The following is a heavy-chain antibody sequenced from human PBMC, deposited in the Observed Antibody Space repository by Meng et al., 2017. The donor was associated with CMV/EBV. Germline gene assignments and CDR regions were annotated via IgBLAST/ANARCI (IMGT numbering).Heavy chain of an antibody. CDR1: GGSISSSSYY. CDR2: IYYSGST. CDR3: ASTYCSSTSCYLYYYYGMDV. V-gene: IGHV4-39*07. D-gene: IGHD2-2*01. Sequence: SETLFLTCTVSGGSISSSSYYWGWIRQPPGKGLEWIGSIYYSGSTYYNPSLKSRVTISVDTSKNQFSLKLSSVTAADTAVYYCASTYCSSTSCYLYYYYGMDVWGQGTTVTVSS. J-gene: IGHJ6*02.